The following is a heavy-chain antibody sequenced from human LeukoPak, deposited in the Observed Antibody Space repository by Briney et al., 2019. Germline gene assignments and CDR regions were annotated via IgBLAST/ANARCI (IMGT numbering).Heavy chain of an antibody. V-gene: IGHV3-30*02. D-gene: IGHD2-8*02. CDR3: AKDPGASASGFHMDV. CDR2: IWSDGNNR. CDR1: GFTFRNYG. J-gene: IGHJ6*03. Sequence: GGSLRLSCAASGFTFRNYGMHWVRQATGKGLEWVSFIWSDGNNRFYADSVKGRFTISRDNSKNMLYLQMDSLRPDDTALYYCAKDPGASASGFHMDVWGKGTTVIVSS.